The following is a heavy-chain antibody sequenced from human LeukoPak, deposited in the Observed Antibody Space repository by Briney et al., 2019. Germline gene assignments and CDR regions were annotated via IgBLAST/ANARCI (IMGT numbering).Heavy chain of an antibody. Sequence: SETLSLTCTVSGASISSNYWSWIRQSPGKELEWIAYINNNGRINYNPSLKRRVTISADTSKNQFSLNVRSVTAADTAVYYCARGAGWYDYWGQGTQVTVFS. CDR2: INNNGRI. V-gene: IGHV4-59*08. J-gene: IGHJ4*02. D-gene: IGHD6-19*01. CDR1: GASISSNY. CDR3: ARGAGWYDY.